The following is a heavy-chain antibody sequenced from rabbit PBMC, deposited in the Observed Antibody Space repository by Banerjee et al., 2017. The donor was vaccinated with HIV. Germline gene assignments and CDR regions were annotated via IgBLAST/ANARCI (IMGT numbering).Heavy chain of an antibody. D-gene: IGHD1-1*01. Sequence: QEQLEESGGDLVKPEGSLTLTCTASGFSFSGSYWICWVRQAPGKGLEWIACIYGGSSGSTYYASWAKGRFTISKTSSTTVTLQMTSLTAADTATYFCARDLNKDNDIYFNLWGPGTLVTVS. CDR2: IYGGSSGST. CDR3: ARDLNKDNDIYFNL. CDR1: GFSFSGSYW. V-gene: IGHV1S45*01. J-gene: IGHJ4*01.